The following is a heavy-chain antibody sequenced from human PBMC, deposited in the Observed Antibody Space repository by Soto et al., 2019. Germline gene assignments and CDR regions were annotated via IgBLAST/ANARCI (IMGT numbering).Heavy chain of an antibody. CDR1: GFPLSSYI. CDR2: ICGSGGST. Sequence: PGGSLDLSCATSGFPLSSYIMNSARQAPGRGLGWVSAICGSGGSTYYADSVRGRFTISRDNSKNTLYLQMNRLGVDDTALYFCARATYNCNHEDWGQGTQVTVSS. V-gene: IGHV3-23*01. D-gene: IGHD2-15*01. CDR3: ARATYNCNHED. J-gene: IGHJ4*02.